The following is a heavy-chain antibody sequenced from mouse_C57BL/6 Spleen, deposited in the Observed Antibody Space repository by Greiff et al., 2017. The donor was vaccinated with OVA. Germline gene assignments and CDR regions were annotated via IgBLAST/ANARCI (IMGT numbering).Heavy chain of an antibody. CDR3: AREVAQATLGWFAY. CDR1: GYAFSSSW. Sequence: VQLQQSGPELVKPGASVKISCKASGYAFSSSWMNWVKQRPGKGLEWIGRIYPGDGDTNYNGKFKGKATLTADKSSSTAYMQLSSLTSEDSAVYFCAREVAQATLGWFAYWGQGTLVTVSA. J-gene: IGHJ3*01. V-gene: IGHV1-82*01. CDR2: IYPGDGDT. D-gene: IGHD3-2*02.